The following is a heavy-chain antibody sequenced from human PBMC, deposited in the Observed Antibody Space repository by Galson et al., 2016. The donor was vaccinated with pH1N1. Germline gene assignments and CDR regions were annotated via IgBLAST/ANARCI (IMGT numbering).Heavy chain of an antibody. J-gene: IGHJ6*03. Sequence: TLSLTCTVSGGSISSGSYYWSWFRQPAGKGLEWIGRIYISGSTSYNLSLKSRVTILLDTSKDQFSLRLSSVTAADTAVYYCARSAGLEYNSFPGSYYYMDVWGKGTTVTVSS. CDR1: GGSISSGSYY. CDR2: IYISGST. D-gene: IGHD6-6*01. V-gene: IGHV4-61*02. CDR3: ARSAGLEYNSFPGSYYYMDV.